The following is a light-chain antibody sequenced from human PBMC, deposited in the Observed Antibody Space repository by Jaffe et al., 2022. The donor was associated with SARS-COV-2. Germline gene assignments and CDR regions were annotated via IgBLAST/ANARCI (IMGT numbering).Light chain of an antibody. CDR2: AAY. J-gene: IGKJ1*01. V-gene: IGKV1-12*01. Sequence: DIQMTQSPSSVSASIGDRVTITCRASQDISSALTWYQQRPGKAPNLLIYAAYSLQTGVPSRFSGSGSGTHFTLTISSLQPEDVATYYCQQAHSFPWTFGQGTKVEIK. CDR1: QDISSA. CDR3: QQAHSFPWT.